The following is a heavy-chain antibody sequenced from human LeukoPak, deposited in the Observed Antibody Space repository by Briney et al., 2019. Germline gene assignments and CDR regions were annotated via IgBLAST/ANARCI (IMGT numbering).Heavy chain of an antibody. CDR1: GDSVSSNSAA. J-gene: IGHJ4*02. CDR2: TYYRSKWYN. CDR3: ARGPPYCSSTRCRD. D-gene: IGHD2-2*01. Sequence: SQTLSLTCAISGDSVSSNSAAWNWIRQSPSRGLEWLGRTYYRSKWYNDYAVSVKSRITINPDTSKNQFSLQLNSVAPEDTAVYYCARGPPYCSSTRCRDWGQGTLVTVSS. V-gene: IGHV6-1*01.